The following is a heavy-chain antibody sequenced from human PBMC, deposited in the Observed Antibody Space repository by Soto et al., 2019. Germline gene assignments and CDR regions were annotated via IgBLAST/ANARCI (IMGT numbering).Heavy chain of an antibody. CDR2: INPSGGST. D-gene: IGHD6-13*01. V-gene: IGHV1-46*01. Sequence: ASVKVSCKASGYTFTSYYMHWVRQAPGQGLEWMGIINPSGGSTSYAQKFQGRVTMTRDTSTSTVYMELSSLRSEDTAVYYCARRYSGSWSEYNWLDPWGQGTLVTVSS. CDR1: GYTFTSYY. J-gene: IGHJ5*02. CDR3: ARRYSGSWSEYNWLDP.